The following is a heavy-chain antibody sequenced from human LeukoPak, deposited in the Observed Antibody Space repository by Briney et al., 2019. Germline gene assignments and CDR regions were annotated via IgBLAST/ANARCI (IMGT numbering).Heavy chain of an antibody. CDR2: INPSGGST. Sequence: ASVKVSCKASGYTFTSYYMHWVRQAPGQGREWMGIINPSGGSTSYAQKFQGRVTMTRDTSTSTVYMELSSLRSEDTAVYYCARDGALEQSGNAFDIWGQGTMVTVSS. CDR3: ARDGALEQSGNAFDI. V-gene: IGHV1-46*01. D-gene: IGHD3-3*01. J-gene: IGHJ3*02. CDR1: GYTFTSYY.